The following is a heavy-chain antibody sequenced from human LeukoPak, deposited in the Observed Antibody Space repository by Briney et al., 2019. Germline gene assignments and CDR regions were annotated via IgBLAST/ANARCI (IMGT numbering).Heavy chain of an antibody. CDR3: ARDAAYSSSSIDY. CDR2: INPKSGGT. D-gene: IGHD6-13*01. V-gene: IGHV1-2*02. CDR1: GYTFTGYY. Sequence: ASAKVSCKASGYTFTGYYMHWVRQAPGQGLEWMGWINPKSGGTNYAQKFQGRVTMTRDTSISTAYMELSRLRSDDTAVYYCARDAAYSSSSIDYWGQGTLVTVSS. J-gene: IGHJ4*02.